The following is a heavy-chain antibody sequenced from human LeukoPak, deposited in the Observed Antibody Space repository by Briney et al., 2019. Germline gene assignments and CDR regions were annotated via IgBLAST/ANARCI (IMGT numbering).Heavy chain of an antibody. Sequence: SVKVSCKASGGTFSSYAISWVRQAPGQGLEWMGRIIPILGIANYAQKFQGRVTITADKSTSTAYMELSSLRSEDTAVYYCAVLWFGELSIPNYYGMDVWGQGTTVTVSS. CDR2: IIPILGIA. CDR3: AVLWFGELSIPNYYGMDV. D-gene: IGHD3-10*01. V-gene: IGHV1-69*04. CDR1: GGTFSSYA. J-gene: IGHJ6*02.